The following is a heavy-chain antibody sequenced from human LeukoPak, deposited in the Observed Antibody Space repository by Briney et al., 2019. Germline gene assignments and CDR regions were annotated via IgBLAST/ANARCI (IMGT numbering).Heavy chain of an antibody. V-gene: IGHV4-59*01. CDR2: IYYSGST. CDR3: ARTPYYYYMDV. J-gene: IGHJ6*03. CDR1: GDSISRYY. Sequence: SETLSLTCTVSGDSISRYYWSWIRQPPRKGLEWIGYIYYSGSTNYKPSLKSRVTISVDTSKKQFSLKLSSVTAADTAVYYCARTPYYYYMDVWGKGTTVTVSS.